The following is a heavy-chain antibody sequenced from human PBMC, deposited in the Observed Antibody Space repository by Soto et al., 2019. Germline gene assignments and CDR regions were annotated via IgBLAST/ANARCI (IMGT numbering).Heavy chain of an antibody. J-gene: IGHJ4*02. CDR1: GYMFTSYG. Sequence: QVQLVQSGAEVKKPGASVKVSCKTSGYMFTSYGINWVRQAPGQGLEWMGWISPYNGNTNYDQKFQGRVTMTTEISTSTVYMDLWSLRSDDTAVYYCAREVGHSSGWYVNWGQGTLVSVSS. CDR2: ISPYNGNT. V-gene: IGHV1-18*01. CDR3: AREVGHSSGWYVN. D-gene: IGHD6-19*01.